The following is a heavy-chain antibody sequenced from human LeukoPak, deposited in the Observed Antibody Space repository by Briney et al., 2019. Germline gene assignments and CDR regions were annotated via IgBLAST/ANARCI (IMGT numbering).Heavy chain of an antibody. CDR2: ISDSGGRT. V-gene: IGHV3-23*01. J-gene: IGHJ4*02. CDR1: GFTFSSYA. Sequence: GGSLRLSCAASGFTFSSYAMSWVRQAPGKGLEWVTGISDSGGRTNYADSVKGRFTISRDNPKNTLYLQMNSLRAEDTAVYFCAKRGVVIRVILVGFHKEAYYFDSWGQGALVTVSS. D-gene: IGHD3-22*01. CDR3: AKRGVVIRVILVGFHKEAYYFDS.